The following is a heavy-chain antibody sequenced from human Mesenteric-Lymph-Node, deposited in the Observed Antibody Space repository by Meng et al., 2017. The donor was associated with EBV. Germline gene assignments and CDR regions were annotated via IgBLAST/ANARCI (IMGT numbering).Heavy chain of an antibody. D-gene: IGHD3-22*01. Sequence: VQLXXXXXTLVXPXXXLRLXXXASGFTFSSYGMHWVRQAPGKGLEWVAVIWYDGSNKYYADSVKGRFTISRDNSKNTLYLQMNSLRAEDTAVYYCARDWGYDSSGFEYWGQGTLVTVSS. CDR2: IWYDGSNK. CDR1: GFTFSSYG. CDR3: ARDWGYDSSGFEY. V-gene: IGHV3-33*01. J-gene: IGHJ4*02.